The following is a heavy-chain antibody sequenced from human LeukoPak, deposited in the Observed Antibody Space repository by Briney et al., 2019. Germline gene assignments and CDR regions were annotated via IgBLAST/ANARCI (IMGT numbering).Heavy chain of an antibody. J-gene: IGHJ5*02. Sequence: SVKVSCKASGYTFIGYGITWVRQAPGQGLEWMGGIIPIFGTANYAQKFQGRVTITTDESTSTAYMELSSLRSEDTAVYYCARDGTPQRLGFYGVPLGWLPANWFDPWGQGTLVTVSS. D-gene: IGHD5-24*01. CDR3: ARDGTPQRLGFYGVPLGWLPANWFDP. CDR2: IIPIFGTA. CDR1: GYTFIGYG. V-gene: IGHV1-69*05.